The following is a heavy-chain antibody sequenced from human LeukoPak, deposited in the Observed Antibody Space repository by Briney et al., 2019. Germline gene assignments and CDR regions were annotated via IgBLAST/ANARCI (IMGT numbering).Heavy chain of an antibody. CDR1: GFTFSSYA. D-gene: IGHD3-3*01. V-gene: IGHV3-21*01. Sequence: GGSLRLSCAASGFTFSSYAMNWVRQAPGKGLEWVSSISISSNYIYYTDSVKGRFTISRDNAKNSLYLQMNSLRAEDTAVYYCARGSRFGVVERDAFDIWGQGTMVTVSS. CDR3: ARGSRFGVVERDAFDI. CDR2: ISISSNYI. J-gene: IGHJ3*02.